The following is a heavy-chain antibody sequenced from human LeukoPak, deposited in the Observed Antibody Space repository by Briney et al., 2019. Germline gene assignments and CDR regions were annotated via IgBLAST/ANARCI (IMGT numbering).Heavy chain of an antibody. D-gene: IGHD2-2*01. Sequence: SETLSLTCAVYGGSFSGYYWSWIRQPPGEGLEWIGEINHSGSTNYNPSLKSRVTISVDTSKNQFSLKLSSVTAADTAVYYCARHPTYQLPDYWGQGTLVTVSS. V-gene: IGHV4-34*01. CDR1: GGSFSGYY. CDR3: ARHPTYQLPDY. CDR2: INHSGST. J-gene: IGHJ4*02.